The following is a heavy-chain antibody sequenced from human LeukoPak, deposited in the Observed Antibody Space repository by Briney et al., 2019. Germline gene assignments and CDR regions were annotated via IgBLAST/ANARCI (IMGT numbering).Heavy chain of an antibody. D-gene: IGHD3-22*01. CDR1: GFTFTSYT. J-gene: IGHJ4*02. V-gene: IGHV3-23*01. CDR3: AKDRGTPMTVAHLFFDY. CDR2: ISDTGTST. Sequence: GGSLRFSCAASGFTFTSYTRSWVRQAPGRGLEWVSTISDTGTSTYYADSVKGRFTISRDNSKNTLHLQMNSLRAEDTAIYFCAKDRGTPMTVAHLFFDYWGQGTLVTVSS.